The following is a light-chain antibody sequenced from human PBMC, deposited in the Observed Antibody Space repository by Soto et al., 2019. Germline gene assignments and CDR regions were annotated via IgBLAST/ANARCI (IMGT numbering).Light chain of an antibody. Sequence: AIRLTQSPSSFSASTGDRVTITCRASQGISSYLAWYQQKPGKAPKLLIYAASTLQSGVPSRFSGSGSGTDFTLTINCLQYQDFETYYCQQYYSYQYTFGQGTKADIK. V-gene: IGKV1-8*01. CDR3: QQYYSYQYT. CDR1: QGISSY. J-gene: IGKJ2*01. CDR2: AAS.